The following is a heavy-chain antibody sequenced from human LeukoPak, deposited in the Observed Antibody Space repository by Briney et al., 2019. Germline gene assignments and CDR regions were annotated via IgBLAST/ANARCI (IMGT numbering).Heavy chain of an antibody. J-gene: IGHJ5*02. V-gene: IGHV1-8*01. CDR2: MNPNSGNT. Sequence: ASVKVSCKASGYTFTSYDINWVRQATGQGLEWMGWMNPNSGNTGYAQKFQGRVTMPRNTSISKAYMQLSSLRSEDTAVYYCARVITMRPRGFGPWGQGPLVSVPS. CDR1: GYTFTSYD. D-gene: IGHD3-22*01. CDR3: ARVITMRPRGFGP.